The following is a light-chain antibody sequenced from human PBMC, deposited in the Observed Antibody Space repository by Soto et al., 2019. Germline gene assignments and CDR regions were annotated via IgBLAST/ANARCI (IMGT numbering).Light chain of an antibody. Sequence: QSVLTQPPSASGSPGQSVAISCTGTSSDVGGYNYVSWYQQHPGKAPKLMIYEVSKRPSGVPDRFSGSKSGNTASLTVSGLQAEGEADYYCSSYAGIHIVFGTGTKLTVL. V-gene: IGLV2-8*01. CDR3: SSYAGIHIV. CDR1: SSDVGGYNY. CDR2: EVS. J-gene: IGLJ1*01.